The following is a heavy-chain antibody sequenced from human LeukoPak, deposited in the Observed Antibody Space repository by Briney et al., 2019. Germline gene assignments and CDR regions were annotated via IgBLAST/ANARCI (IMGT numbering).Heavy chain of an antibody. D-gene: IGHD5-24*01. CDR2: ISSNGGST. CDR3: ARGRASYYFDC. J-gene: IGHJ4*02. CDR1: GFTFSSYA. Sequence: GGSLRLSCSASGFTFSSYAMHWVRQAPGKGLEYVSAISSNGGSTFYADSVKGRFTISRDNSKNTLYLQMGSLRAEDMAVYYCARGRASYYFDCWGQGTLVTVSS. V-gene: IGHV3-64*02.